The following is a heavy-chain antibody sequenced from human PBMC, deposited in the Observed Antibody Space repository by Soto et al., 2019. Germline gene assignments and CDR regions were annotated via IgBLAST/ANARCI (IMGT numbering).Heavy chain of an antibody. V-gene: IGHV3-30*18. CDR3: AKDLSQYYYDSSGHNSPDY. J-gene: IGHJ4*02. CDR2: ISYDGSKK. Sequence: GGSLRLSCAASGFTFSSYCMHWVRQAPGKGLEWVAVISYDGSKKYYANSMKGRITISRDNSKNTLYLQMNSLRAEDTAVYYCAKDLSQYYYDSSGHNSPDYWGQGTLVTVSS. CDR1: GFTFSSYC. D-gene: IGHD3-22*01.